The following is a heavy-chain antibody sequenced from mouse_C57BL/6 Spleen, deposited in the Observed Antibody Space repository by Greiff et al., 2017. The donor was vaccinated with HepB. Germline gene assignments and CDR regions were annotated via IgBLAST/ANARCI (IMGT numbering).Heavy chain of an antibody. Sequence: EVQRVESEGGLVQPGSSMKLSCTASGFTFSDYYMAWVRQVPEKGLEWVANINYDGSSTYYLDSLKSRFIFSRDNATNILYLQMSSLKSEDTATYYCAVYSDYGEAMDYWGQGTSVTVSS. CDR3: AVYSDYGEAMDY. J-gene: IGHJ4*01. D-gene: IGHD2-13*01. CDR1: GFTFSDYY. V-gene: IGHV5-16*01. CDR2: INYDGSST.